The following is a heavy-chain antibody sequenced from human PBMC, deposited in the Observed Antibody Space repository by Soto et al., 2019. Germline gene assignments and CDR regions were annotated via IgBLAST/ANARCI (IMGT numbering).Heavy chain of an antibody. CDR3: AKIYDFWSGYYHFDF. J-gene: IGHJ4*02. Sequence: PGGSLRLSCAASGFTFSSYAMSWVRQAPGKGLEWVSAISGSGGSTYYADSVKGRFTISRDNSKNTLYLQMNSLRAEDTAVFYCAKIYDFWSGYYHFDFWGQGTPVTVSS. CDR2: ISGSGGST. D-gene: IGHD3-3*01. V-gene: IGHV3-23*01. CDR1: GFTFSSYA.